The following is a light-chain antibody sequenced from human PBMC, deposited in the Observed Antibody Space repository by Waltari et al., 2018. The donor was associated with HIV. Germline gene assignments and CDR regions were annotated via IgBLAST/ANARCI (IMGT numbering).Light chain of an antibody. Sequence: HSALTQPASVSGSPGQSITISCTRLTSDISDFIFVSGSQQSPGRVPKLIIFEVYSRPSGISDLCSGAKSGVTASLTISALRAEDEADYFCSSYSARGFVVFGGGTKVTVL. CDR3: SSYSARGFVV. V-gene: IGLV2-14*01. CDR1: TSDISDFIF. J-gene: IGLJ3*02. CDR2: EVY.